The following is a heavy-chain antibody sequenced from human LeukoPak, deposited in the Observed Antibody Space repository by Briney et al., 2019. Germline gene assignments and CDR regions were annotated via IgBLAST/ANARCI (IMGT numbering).Heavy chain of an antibody. V-gene: IGHV1-24*01. D-gene: IGHD6-6*01. CDR3: ATVNVQYYYYYYGMDV. CDR1: AYTLTELS. J-gene: IGHJ6*02. CDR2: FDPEDGET. Sequence: ASVKVSCKVSAYTLTELSMHWVRQAPGKGLEWMGGFDPEDGETIYAQKFQGRVTMTEDTSTDTAYMELSSLRSEDTAVYYCATVNVQYYYYYYGMDVWGQGTTVTVSS.